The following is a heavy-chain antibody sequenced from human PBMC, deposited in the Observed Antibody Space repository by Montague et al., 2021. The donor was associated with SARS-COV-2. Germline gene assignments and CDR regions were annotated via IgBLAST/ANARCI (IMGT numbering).Heavy chain of an antibody. CDR1: GGSISSYY. D-gene: IGHD3-22*01. V-gene: IGHV4-59*01. CDR2: TYYSGST. J-gene: IGHJ4*01. CDR3: ARGDYYDSTGYYDY. Sequence: SETLSLTCTVSGGSISSYYWSWIRQPPGKGLEWIGYTYYSGSTNYNPSLKSRATISVDTSKNQFSLKVRSVTAADTAVYYCARGDYYDSTGYYDYWGQGTLVTVSS.